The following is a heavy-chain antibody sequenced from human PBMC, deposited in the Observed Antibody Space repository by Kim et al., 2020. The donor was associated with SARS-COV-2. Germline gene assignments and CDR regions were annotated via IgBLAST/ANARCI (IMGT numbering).Heavy chain of an antibody. D-gene: IGHD3-10*01. Sequence: ASVKVSCKVSGYTLTELSMHWVRQAPGKGLEWMGGFDPEDGETIYAQKFQGRVTMTEDTSTDTAYMELSSLRSEDTAVYYCATSGIITMVRGVIITLPDYYGMDVWGQGTTVTVSS. V-gene: IGHV1-24*01. CDR2: FDPEDGET. CDR1: GYTLTELS. CDR3: ATSGIITMVRGVIITLPDYYGMDV. J-gene: IGHJ6*02.